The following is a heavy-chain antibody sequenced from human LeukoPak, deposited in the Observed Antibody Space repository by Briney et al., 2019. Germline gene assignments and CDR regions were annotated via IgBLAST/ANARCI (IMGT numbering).Heavy chain of an antibody. V-gene: IGHV4-34*01. J-gene: IGHJ4*02. CDR2: INHSGSI. Sequence: PSETLSLTCAVYGGSFSGYYWSWIRQPPGKGLEWIGEINHSGSINYNPSLKSRVTISVDTSKNQFSLKLSSVTAADTAVYYCARVGGSYKGEGHFDYWGQGTLVTVSS. D-gene: IGHD1-26*01. CDR1: GGSFSGYY. CDR3: ARVGGSYKGEGHFDY.